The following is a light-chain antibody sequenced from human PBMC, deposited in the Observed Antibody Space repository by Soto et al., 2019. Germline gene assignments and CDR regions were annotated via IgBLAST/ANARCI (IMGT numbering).Light chain of an antibody. V-gene: IGKV3-20*01. CDR2: AAS. Sequence: DIVLTQSPGTLSLSPGERATLSCSASQSVSSKYLAWYQQKPGQAPSFLIYAASSRATGIPDRFSGSGSKTDFTLTISRLDPEDFAVYYSQHYGSSTPITYGKRTRPEIK. CDR3: QHYGSSTPIT. J-gene: IGKJ5*01. CDR1: QSVSSKY.